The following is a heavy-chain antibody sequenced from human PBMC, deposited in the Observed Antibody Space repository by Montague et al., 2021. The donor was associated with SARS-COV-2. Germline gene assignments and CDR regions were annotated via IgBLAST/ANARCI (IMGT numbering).Heavy chain of an antibody. CDR3: ARLGDGVVPAPILGVGPFYSYYYMDV. CDR1: GGSFGGYF. V-gene: IGHV4-34*01. J-gene: IGHJ6*03. CDR2: INHTGST. Sequence: SETLSLTCAVSGGSFGGYFWSWIRQPPGKRLEWIGEINHTGSTKHNPSLKSRVTISVDTSKNQFSLKVTSMTAADTAIYYCARLGDGVVPAPILGVGPFYSYYYMDVWGKGTTVTVSS. D-gene: IGHD2-2*02.